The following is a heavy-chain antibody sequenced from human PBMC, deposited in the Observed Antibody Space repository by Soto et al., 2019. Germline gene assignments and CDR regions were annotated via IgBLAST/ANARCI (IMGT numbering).Heavy chain of an antibody. CDR3: ARLLVGTAIDY. J-gene: IGHJ4*02. D-gene: IGHD1-26*01. CDR2: INHSGST. Sequence: SETLSLTCAVYGGSFSGYYWSWIRQPPGKGLEWIGEINHSGSTNYNPSLKSRVTISVDTSKNQFSLKLSSVTAADTAVYYCARLLVGTAIDYWGQGTLVTVSS. CDR1: GGSFSGYY. V-gene: IGHV4-34*01.